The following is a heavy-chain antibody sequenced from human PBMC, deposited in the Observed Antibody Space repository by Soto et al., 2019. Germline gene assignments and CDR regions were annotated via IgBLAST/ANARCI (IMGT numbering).Heavy chain of an antibody. D-gene: IGHD3-10*01. J-gene: IGHJ4*02. CDR1: GGSISSYY. Sequence: PSETLSLTCTVSGGSISSYYWSWIRQPPGKGLEWIGYIYYSGSTNYNPSLKSRVTISVDTSKNQFSLKLSSVTAADTAVYYCARSQFGRRWLRVFDYWGQGTLVTVSS. CDR3: ARSQFGRRWLRVFDY. V-gene: IGHV4-59*08. CDR2: IYYSGST.